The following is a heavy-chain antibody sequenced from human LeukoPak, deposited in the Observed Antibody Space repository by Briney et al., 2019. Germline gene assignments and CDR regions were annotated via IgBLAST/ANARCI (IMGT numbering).Heavy chain of an antibody. D-gene: IGHD6-13*01. J-gene: IGHJ4*02. CDR1: GYSFTNYW. CDR2: IFPGDSDT. Sequence: GESLKISCKGSGYSFTNYWIAWARQMPGKGLEWMGIIFPGDSDTRYSPSFQGQVTISVDKSIGTAYLQWSSLKASDTAIYYCARTDSSSWLHYFDYWGQGTLLTVSS. V-gene: IGHV5-51*01. CDR3: ARTDSSSWLHYFDY.